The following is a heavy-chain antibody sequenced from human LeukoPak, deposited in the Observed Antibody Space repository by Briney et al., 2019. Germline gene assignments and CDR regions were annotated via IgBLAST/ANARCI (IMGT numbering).Heavy chain of an antibody. CDR1: GFTFSDYY. Sequence: GGSLRLSCAASGFTFSDYYMSWIRQAPGKGLEWVSYISSSGSTIYYADSVKGRFTISRDNAKNSLYLQMNSLRAEDTAVYYCATGDYDFWSVRPYYYYYMDVWGKGTTVTVSS. D-gene: IGHD3-3*01. V-gene: IGHV3-11*04. CDR2: ISSSGSTI. CDR3: ATGDYDFWSVRPYYYYYMDV. J-gene: IGHJ6*03.